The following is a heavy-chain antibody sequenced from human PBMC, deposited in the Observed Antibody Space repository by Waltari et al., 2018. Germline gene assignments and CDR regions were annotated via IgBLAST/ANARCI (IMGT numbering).Heavy chain of an antibody. CDR1: GGAISGYY. Sequence: VQLQESDPGLVKPSETLSLTCSVSGGAISGYYVSWIRQAPGKKLEWMGNIYYTGSTNYNPSLKSRATISLDTSKNQLSLQLDSMTAADTAVYYCARGHLNSPFDDWGQGAMVAVSS. CDR3: ARGHLNSPFDD. V-gene: IGHV4-59*01. D-gene: IGHD1-7*01. CDR2: IYYTGST. J-gene: IGHJ3*01.